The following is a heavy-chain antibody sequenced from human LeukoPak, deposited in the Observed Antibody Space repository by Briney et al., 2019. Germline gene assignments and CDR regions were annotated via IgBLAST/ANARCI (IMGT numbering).Heavy chain of an antibody. CDR1: GFTFSSYG. J-gene: IGHJ4*02. V-gene: IGHV3-30*03. D-gene: IGHD2-2*01. CDR2: ISYDGSNK. CDR3: ASSYCSSTSCYPRDRYFDF. Sequence: GGSLRLSCAASGFTFSSYGMHWVRQAPGKGLEWVAVISYDGSNKYYADSVKGRFTISRDNSKNTLSLQMDSLRAEDTAVYYCASSYCSSTSCYPRDRYFDFWGQGTLVTVSS.